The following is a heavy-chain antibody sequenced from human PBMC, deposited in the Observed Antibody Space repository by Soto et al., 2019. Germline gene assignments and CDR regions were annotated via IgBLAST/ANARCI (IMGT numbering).Heavy chain of an antibody. CDR1: VFTYDDYA. D-gene: IGHD4-17*01. V-gene: IGHV3-9*01. CDR2: ISWNSGSI. J-gene: IGHJ3*02. Sequence: SLRLSCVASVFTYDDYAMHLVRQAPGKGLEWGGCISWNSGSIGYAAAVKGRFTISRDNAKNSLYVRMNSLRDEDTALYYCAKDSAGGDYGDFDDAFDIWGQGTLVTVS. CDR3: AKDSAGGDYGDFDDAFDI.